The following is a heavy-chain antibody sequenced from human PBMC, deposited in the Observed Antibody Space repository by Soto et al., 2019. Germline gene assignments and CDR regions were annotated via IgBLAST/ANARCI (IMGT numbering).Heavy chain of an antibody. CDR1: GFTFSSYW. J-gene: IGHJ6*03. CDR3: ARRYGVVILNYYYYYMDV. V-gene: IGHV3-74*01. CDR2: INSDGSST. Sequence: EVQLVESGGGLVQPGGSLRLSCAASGFTFSSYWMHWVRQAPGKGLVWVSRINSDGSSTSYADSVKGRFTISRDNAKNTLYLQINSLRAEDTAVYYCARRYGVVILNYYYYYMDVWGKGTTVTVSS. D-gene: IGHD3-22*01.